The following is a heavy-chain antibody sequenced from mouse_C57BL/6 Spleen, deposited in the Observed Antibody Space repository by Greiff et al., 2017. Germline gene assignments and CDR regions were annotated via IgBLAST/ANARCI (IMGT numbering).Heavy chain of an antibody. CDR1: GYTFTSYG. CDR2: IYPRSGNT. D-gene: IGHD3-2*02. CDR3: ALDSSGYVSVAY. V-gene: IGHV1-81*01. J-gene: IGHJ3*01. Sequence: VQLQQSGAELARPGASVKLSCKASGYTFTSYGISWVKQRTGQGLEWIGEIYPRSGNTYYNEKFKGKATLTADKSSSTAYMELRSLTSEDSAVYFCALDSSGYVSVAYWGQGTLVTVSA.